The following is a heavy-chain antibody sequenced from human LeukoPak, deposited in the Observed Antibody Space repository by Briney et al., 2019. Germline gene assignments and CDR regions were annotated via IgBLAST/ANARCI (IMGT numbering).Heavy chain of an antibody. CDR2: IKKDGSEK. CDR1: GFTFSSYG. D-gene: IGHD3-3*01. J-gene: IGHJ4*02. V-gene: IGHV3-7*01. CDR3: ARFYFWSGYPFDY. Sequence: GGSLRLSCAASGFTFSSYGMHWVRQAPGKGLEWVANIKKDGSEKYYVDSVKGRFTISRDNAKNSLYLQMNSLRAEDTAVYYCARFYFWSGYPFDYWGQGTLVTVSS.